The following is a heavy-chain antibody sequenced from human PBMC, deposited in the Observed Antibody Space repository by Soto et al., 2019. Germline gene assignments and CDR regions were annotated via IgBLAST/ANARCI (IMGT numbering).Heavy chain of an antibody. CDR2: IYPGDSDT. CDR1: GYSFTSYW. J-gene: IGHJ6*02. D-gene: IGHD6-19*01. V-gene: IGHV5-51*01. Sequence: HGESLKISCKGSGYSFTSYWIGWVRQMPGKGLEWMGIIYPGDSDTRYSPSFQGQVTISADKSISTAYLQWSSLKASDTAMYYCARNVAATGYYYYGMDVWGQGTTVTVSS. CDR3: ARNVAATGYYYYGMDV.